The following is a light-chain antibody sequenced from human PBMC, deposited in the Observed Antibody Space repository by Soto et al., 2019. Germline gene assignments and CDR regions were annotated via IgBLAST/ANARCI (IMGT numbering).Light chain of an antibody. Sequence: EIVLTQSPGPLSLSPGERATLSCRASQSVSRRLAWYQHRPGQSPRLLISGASMRASGVPVRFSGSGSGTDFTLTISRLEPEDFAVYYCQHYGETPITFGLGTRLEIK. CDR2: GAS. CDR1: QSVSRR. CDR3: QHYGETPIT. J-gene: IGKJ5*01. V-gene: IGKV3-20*01.